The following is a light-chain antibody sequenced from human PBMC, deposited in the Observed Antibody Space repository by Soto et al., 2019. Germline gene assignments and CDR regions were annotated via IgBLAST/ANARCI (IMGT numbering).Light chain of an antibody. CDR2: WAS. CDR3: QHYFTTPRT. V-gene: IGKV4-1*01. CDR1: QSLFYSSNNKNF. J-gene: IGKJ2*01. Sequence: DIVMTQSPDSLAVPLGERTTINCKSSQSLFYSSNNKNFLAWYQQKAGQPPKLLIYWASTRESGVPDRFSGSGSGAEFNLTITSLQAEDAGVYYCQHYFTTPRTFGQGTRLEF.